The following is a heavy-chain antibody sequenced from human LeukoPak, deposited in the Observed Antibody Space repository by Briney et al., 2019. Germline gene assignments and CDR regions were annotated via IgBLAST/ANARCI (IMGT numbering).Heavy chain of an antibody. CDR3: ARVAFPGYYDTSDYYFPYYHYYMDV. Sequence: AGGSLTLSCAASGLTFSSYSMNWVRQAPGKGLEWVSYLISSSNTIYYADSVKGRFTISRDNAKNSLYLQMNSLRAEDTAVYYCARVAFPGYYDTSDYYFPYYHYYMDVWGKGTTVTISS. J-gene: IGHJ6*03. D-gene: IGHD3-22*01. V-gene: IGHV3-48*04. CDR2: LISSSNTI. CDR1: GLTFSSYS.